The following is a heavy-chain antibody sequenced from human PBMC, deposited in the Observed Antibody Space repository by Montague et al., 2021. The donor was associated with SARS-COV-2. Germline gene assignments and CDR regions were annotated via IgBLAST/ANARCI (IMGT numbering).Heavy chain of an antibody. D-gene: IGHD1-20*01. V-gene: IGHV4-59*13. CDR2: IFHGGIT. CDR3: ARTEYNWNDWFDP. Sequence: SETLSLTCSVSGGSISSYHWSWIRQSPGKGLEWIGYIFHGGITDYNPSLKSRVTISADMSKNQFSLQLNSVTAADSAVYYCARTEYNWNDWFDPWGQGTLVTVSS. CDR1: GGSISSYH. J-gene: IGHJ5*02.